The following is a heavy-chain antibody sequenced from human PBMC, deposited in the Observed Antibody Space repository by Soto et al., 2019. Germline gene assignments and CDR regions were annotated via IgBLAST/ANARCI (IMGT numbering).Heavy chain of an antibody. V-gene: IGHV4-30-4*01. J-gene: IGHJ5*02. CDR1: GDSISSGYYY. CDR2: IYYSGST. D-gene: IGHD2-15*01. Sequence: SETLSLTCTVSGDSISSGYYYWCWIRQPPGKGLEWIGYIYYSGSTYYNPSLKSRVTISVDTSKNQFSLKLSSVTAADTAVYYCARFFSGGSCYSCNWFDPWGQGTLVTVSS. CDR3: ARFFSGGSCYSCNWFDP.